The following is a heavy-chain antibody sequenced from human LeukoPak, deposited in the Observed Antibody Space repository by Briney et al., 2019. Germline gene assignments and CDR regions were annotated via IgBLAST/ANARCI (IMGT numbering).Heavy chain of an antibody. CDR1: GASISSNW. CDR3: ARSPVDTAMETFFDY. J-gene: IGHJ4*02. CDR2: IHHSGSA. D-gene: IGHD5-18*01. Sequence: SGTLSLTCAVSGASISSNWWNWVRQPPGKGLEWIGEIHHSGSANYNPSLKSRVTISVDTSKNQFSLKLSSVTAADTAVYYCARSPVDTAMETFFDYWGQGTLVTVSS. V-gene: IGHV4-4*02.